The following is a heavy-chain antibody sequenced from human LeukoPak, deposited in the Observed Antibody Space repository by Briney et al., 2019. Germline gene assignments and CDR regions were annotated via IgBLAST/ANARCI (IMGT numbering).Heavy chain of an antibody. CDR2: ISSSSSYI. CDR3: ARMGGITETTYAFDI. J-gene: IGHJ3*02. V-gene: IGHV3-21*01. CDR1: GFTFSSYG. D-gene: IGHD1-7*01. Sequence: PGRSLRLSCAASGFTFSSYGMHWVRQAPGKGLEWVSSISSSSSYIYYADSVKGRFTISRDNAKNSLYLQMNRLRAKDTAVYYCARMGGITETTYAFDIWGQGTMVTVSS.